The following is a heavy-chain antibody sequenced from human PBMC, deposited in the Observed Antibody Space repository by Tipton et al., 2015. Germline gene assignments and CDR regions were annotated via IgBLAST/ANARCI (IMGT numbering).Heavy chain of an antibody. D-gene: IGHD5-24*01. CDR2: ISTNSRTI. V-gene: IGHV3-11*04. Sequence: SLRLSCAASGFIFTDYYMSWLRQAPGKGLEWLSYISTNSRTIYYIDSVKGRFTISRDNAKNSLYLQMNGLRAEDTAVYYCAREGQMTTSQYHAFTAYWGQGTLVTVSS. J-gene: IGHJ4*02. CDR1: GFIFTDYY. CDR3: AREGQMTTSQYHAFTAY.